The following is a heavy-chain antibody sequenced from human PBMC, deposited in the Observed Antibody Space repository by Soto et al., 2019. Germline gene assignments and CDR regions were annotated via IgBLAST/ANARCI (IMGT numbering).Heavy chain of an antibody. Sequence: GASVKVSCKASGYTFTSYGISWVRQAPGQGLEWMGWISAYSGNTNYAQKLQGRVTMTTDTSTSTAYMELRSLRSDDTAVYYCARDLLDQESSSSWYINWFAPWGQGTLVTVSS. J-gene: IGHJ5*02. V-gene: IGHV1-18*01. CDR3: ARDLLDQESSSSWYINWFAP. D-gene: IGHD6-13*01. CDR2: ISAYSGNT. CDR1: GYTFTSYG.